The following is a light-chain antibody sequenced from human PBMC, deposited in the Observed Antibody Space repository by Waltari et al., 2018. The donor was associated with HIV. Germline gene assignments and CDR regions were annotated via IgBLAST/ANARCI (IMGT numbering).Light chain of an antibody. CDR2: KDN. V-gene: IGLV3-25*03. J-gene: IGLJ3*02. Sequence: SYELTQPPSVSVSPGQTATNTCSGDALPKQCASGYQQKAGPAPLMVIYKDNKRPSGIPDRFSGSMSGATVMLIISGVLPEDEAVYYCESADDSGDHWVFGGGTKLSVL. CDR1: ALPKQC. CDR3: ESADDSGDHWV.